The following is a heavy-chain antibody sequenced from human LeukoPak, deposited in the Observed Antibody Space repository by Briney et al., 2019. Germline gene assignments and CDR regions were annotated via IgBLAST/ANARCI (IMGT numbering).Heavy chain of an antibody. Sequence: GRSLRLSCATSGFIFGDYGMHWVRQAPGKGLEWVAVVYGEGTRDHFADSVKGRFTISKDFSKNTVVLQMNNLRGEDTAVYYCARDLKSGYFDSWGQGTLVTVSS. J-gene: IGHJ4*02. V-gene: IGHV3-33*01. CDR1: GFIFGDYG. D-gene: IGHD3-3*01. CDR3: ARDLKSGYFDS. CDR2: VYGEGTRD.